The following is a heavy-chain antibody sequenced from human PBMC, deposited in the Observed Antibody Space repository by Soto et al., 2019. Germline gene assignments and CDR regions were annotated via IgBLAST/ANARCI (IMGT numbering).Heavy chain of an antibody. CDR3: ARVSWREKYGMHV. CDR2: ITFSGNTV. V-gene: IGHV3-11*01. J-gene: IGHJ6*02. CDR1: GFTFSESY. Sequence: LGLSCAASGFTFSESYMNWIRQAPGKGLEWISYITFSGNTVYYADSLKGRFTISRDNAKNSLYLQMNRLRAEDTAVYSCARVSWREKYGMHVWGQGTTVTVSS.